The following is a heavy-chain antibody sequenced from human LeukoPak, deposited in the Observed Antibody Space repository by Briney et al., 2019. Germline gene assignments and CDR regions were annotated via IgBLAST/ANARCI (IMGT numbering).Heavy chain of an antibody. CDR2: IYPGDPDT. Sequence: GESLKISCKGSGYTFTSHWIGWVRQMPGKGLEWMGIIYPGDPDTRYSPSFEGQVTISADKSINTAYLQWSSLKASDTAMYFCARRRAVAVDWGQGTLVTVSS. CDR3: ARRRAVAVD. J-gene: IGHJ1*01. V-gene: IGHV5-51*01. D-gene: IGHD6-19*01. CDR1: GYTFTSHW.